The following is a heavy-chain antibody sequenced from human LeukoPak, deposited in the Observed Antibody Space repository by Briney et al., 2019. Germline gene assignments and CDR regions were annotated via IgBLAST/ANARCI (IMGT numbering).Heavy chain of an antibody. Sequence: TSETLSLTCAVYGESFSGYYWSWIRQPPGKGLEWIGEINHSGSTNYNPSLKSRVTISVDTSKNQFSLKLSSVTAADTAFYYCARFVVTGEYYFDYWGQGTLVTVSS. V-gene: IGHV4-34*01. D-gene: IGHD4-23*01. CDR2: INHSGST. CDR1: GESFSGYY. CDR3: ARFVVTGEYYFDY. J-gene: IGHJ4*02.